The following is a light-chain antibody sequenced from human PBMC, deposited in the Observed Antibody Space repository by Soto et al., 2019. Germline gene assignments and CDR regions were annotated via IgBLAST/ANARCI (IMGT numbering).Light chain of an antibody. CDR3: SSYAGSNNFYV. CDR2: EVS. J-gene: IGLJ1*01. Sequence: QSALTQPPSASGSPGQSVTISCNGTSSDVGGYNYVSWYQQHPGKAPKLMIYEVSKRPSGVPDRFSGSKSGNTASLTVSGLQAEDEADYYSSSYAGSNNFYVFGTGTKLTVL. CDR1: SSDVGGYNY. V-gene: IGLV2-8*01.